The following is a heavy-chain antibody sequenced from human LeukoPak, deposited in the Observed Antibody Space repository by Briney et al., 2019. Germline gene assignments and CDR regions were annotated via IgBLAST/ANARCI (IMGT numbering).Heavy chain of an antibody. Sequence: ASVKVSCKASGYTFTSYGISWVRQAPGQGLEWMGWISGYNGNTNYPQKFQGRVTMTTDTSTSTAYMELRSLRSDDTAVYYCARVGTYYDILSGDRHFDYWGQGTLVTVSS. CDR1: GYTFTSYG. CDR3: ARVGTYYDILSGDRHFDY. CDR2: ISGYNGNT. J-gene: IGHJ4*02. V-gene: IGHV1-18*01. D-gene: IGHD3-9*01.